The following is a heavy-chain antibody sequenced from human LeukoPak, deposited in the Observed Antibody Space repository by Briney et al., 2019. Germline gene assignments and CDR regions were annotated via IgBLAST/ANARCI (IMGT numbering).Heavy chain of an antibody. V-gene: IGHV1-2*02. CDR1: GYTFTGYY. CDR3: ARAGRATPYYYYYMDV. D-gene: IGHD1-26*01. Sequence: GASVKVSCKASGYTFTGYYMHWVRQAPGQGLEWMGWINPNSGGTNYAQKFQGRVTMTRDTSISTAYMELSRLRSDDTAVYYCARAGRATPYYYYYMDVWGKGTTVTISS. J-gene: IGHJ6*03. CDR2: INPNSGGT.